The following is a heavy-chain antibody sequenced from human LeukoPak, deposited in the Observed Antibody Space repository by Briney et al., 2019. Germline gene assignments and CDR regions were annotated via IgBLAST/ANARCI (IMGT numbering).Heavy chain of an antibody. CDR3: ARELISYGTYYYDSSGLNY. V-gene: IGHV4-30-4*08. CDR1: GGSISSGDYY. D-gene: IGHD3-22*01. Sequence: SETLSLTCTVSGGSISSGDYYWSWIRQPPGKGLEWIGYIYYSGSTYYNPSLKSRVTISVDTSKNRFSLKLSSVTAADTAVYYCARELISYGTYYYDSSGLNYWGQETLVTVSS. J-gene: IGHJ4*02. CDR2: IYYSGST.